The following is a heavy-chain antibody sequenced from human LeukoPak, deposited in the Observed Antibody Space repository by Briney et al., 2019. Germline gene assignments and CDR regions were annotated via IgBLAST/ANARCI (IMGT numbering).Heavy chain of an antibody. CDR3: ARHSSGSYSKIDY. D-gene: IGHD1-26*01. Sequence: VGSLRLSCAASGFTFSYYSMKWVRQAPGKGLEWVTYISSSTTLIHYADSVKGRFTISRDNAKNSLYLQMNSLRAEDTAVYYCARHSSGSYSKIDYWGQGTLVTVSS. CDR2: ISSSTTLI. J-gene: IGHJ4*02. V-gene: IGHV3-48*04. CDR1: GFTFSYYS.